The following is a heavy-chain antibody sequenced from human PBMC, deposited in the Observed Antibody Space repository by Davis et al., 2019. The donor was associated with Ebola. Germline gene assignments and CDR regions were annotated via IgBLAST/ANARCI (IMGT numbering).Heavy chain of an antibody. D-gene: IGHD3-9*01. V-gene: IGHV3-13*01. CDR3: ARGGYYDILTGYFGVGDYYYGVDV. J-gene: IGHJ6*02. CDR2: IGTAGDT. Sequence: GESLKISCAASGFTFSSYDMHWVRQATGKGLEWVSAIGTAGDTYYPGSVKGRFTISRENAKNSLYLQMNSLRAGDTAVYYCARGGYYDILTGYFGVGDYYYGVDVWGQGTTVTVSS. CDR1: GFTFSSYD.